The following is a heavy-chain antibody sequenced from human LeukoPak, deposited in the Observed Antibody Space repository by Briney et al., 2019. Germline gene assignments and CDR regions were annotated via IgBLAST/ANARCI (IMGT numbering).Heavy chain of an antibody. V-gene: IGHV4-39*07. D-gene: IGHD6-13*01. CDR1: GDTISTSFYY. J-gene: IGHJ5*02. CDR2: ILYSGTT. Sequence: SETLSLTCTVSGDTISTSFYYWDWIRQPPGKGLEWIGGILYSGTTYYNPSLKSRVTISVDTSKNQFSLKLSSVTAADTAVYYCARLNRYAGYSSSWRQDWFDPWGQGTLVTVSS. CDR3: ARLNRYAGYSSSWRQDWFDP.